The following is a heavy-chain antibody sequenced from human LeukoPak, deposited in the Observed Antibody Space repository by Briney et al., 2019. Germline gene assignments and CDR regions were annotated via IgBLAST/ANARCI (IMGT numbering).Heavy chain of an antibody. CDR2: IYWNDDK. D-gene: IGHD4-17*01. J-gene: IGHJ1*01. CDR1: GFSLSTSGVG. Sequence: CGPTLVNPTQTLTLTCTFSGFSLSTSGVGVGCIRQPPGKALEWLALIYWNDDKRYRPSLKSRLTITKDTSKNQVVLTMTNMDPVDTATYYCAHTEDYGDYLQYFQHWGQGTLVTVSS. V-gene: IGHV2-5*01. CDR3: AHTEDYGDYLQYFQH.